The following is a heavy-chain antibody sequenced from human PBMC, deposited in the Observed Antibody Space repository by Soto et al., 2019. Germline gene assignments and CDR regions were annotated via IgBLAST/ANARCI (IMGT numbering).Heavy chain of an antibody. Sequence: PSETLSLTCTVSGGSISSGGYYWSWIRQPPGKGLEWIGYIYYSGSTYYNPSLKSRVTISVDTSKNQFSLKLSSVTSADTAVDYCAVGYCSSTSGPTQYSYYDGMDVWGQGTTVTVSS. CDR2: IYYSGST. D-gene: IGHD2-2*01. CDR1: GGSISSGGYY. J-gene: IGHJ6*02. CDR3: AVGYCSSTSGPTQYSYYDGMDV. V-gene: IGHV4-31*03.